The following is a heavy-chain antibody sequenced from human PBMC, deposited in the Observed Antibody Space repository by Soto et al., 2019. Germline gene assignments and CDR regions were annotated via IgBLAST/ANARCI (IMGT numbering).Heavy chain of an antibody. J-gene: IGHJ6*02. Sequence: GGSLRLSCAVTGFHFGSYVMNWVRQSPGKGLEWVSGLSGSGKTTYYTDSVTGRFTISRDNSRNILYLKMSSLRAEDSAIYYCAKKAVPDSGLNDYGMDVWGQGTTITVSS. D-gene: IGHD6-19*01. CDR1: GFHFGSYV. CDR3: AKKAVPDSGLNDYGMDV. CDR2: LSGSGKTT. V-gene: IGHV3-23*01.